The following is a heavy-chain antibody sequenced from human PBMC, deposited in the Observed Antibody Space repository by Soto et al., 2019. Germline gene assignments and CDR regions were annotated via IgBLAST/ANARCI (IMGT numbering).Heavy chain of an antibody. D-gene: IGHD2-2*01. CDR3: AKLPPQVESYGMDV. CDR2: ISYDGSNK. J-gene: IGHJ6*02. CDR1: GFTFSSYG. Sequence: GGSLRLSCAASGFTFSSYGMHWVRQAPGKGLEWVAVISYDGSNKYYADSVKGRFTISRDNSKNTLYLQMNSLRAEDTAVYYCAKLPPQVESYGMDVWGQGITVTVSS. V-gene: IGHV3-30*18.